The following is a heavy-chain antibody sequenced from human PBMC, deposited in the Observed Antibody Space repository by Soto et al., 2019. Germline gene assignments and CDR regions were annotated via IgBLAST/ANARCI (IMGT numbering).Heavy chain of an antibody. D-gene: IGHD3-22*01. J-gene: IGHJ4*02. CDR3: ARSAIVVVNNFDY. CDR2: IYYSGST. V-gene: IGHV4-39*01. Sequence: TSETLSLTCTVSGGSISSSSYYWGWIRQPPGKGLEWIGSIYYSGSTYYNPSLKSRVTISVDTSKNQFSLKLSSVTAADTAVYYCARSAIVVVNNFDYWGQGTLVTVSS. CDR1: GGSISSSSYY.